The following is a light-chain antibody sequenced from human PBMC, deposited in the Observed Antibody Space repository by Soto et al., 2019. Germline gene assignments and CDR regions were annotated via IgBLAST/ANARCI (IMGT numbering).Light chain of an antibody. CDR3: QQYGSSPPYT. V-gene: IGKV3-20*01. J-gene: IGKJ2*01. Sequence: EIVLTQSPGTLSLSPGERATLSCRASQSVSSRYLAWYQQKPGQDPRLLIYGATSRATGIPDRFSGSGSGTDFTLTISRLEPEDFAVYYCQQYGSSPPYTFGQGTKQEIK. CDR2: GAT. CDR1: QSVSSRY.